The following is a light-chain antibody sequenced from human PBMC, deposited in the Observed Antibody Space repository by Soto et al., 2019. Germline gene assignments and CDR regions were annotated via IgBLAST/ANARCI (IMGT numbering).Light chain of an antibody. CDR2: EVS. CDR3: AAWDDSLSVLV. CDR1: SSDVGGYNY. J-gene: IGLJ1*01. Sequence: QSVLTQPASVSGSPGQSITISCTGTSSDVGGYNYVSWYQQHPGKAPKLMIYEVSNRPSGVSNRFSGSKSGNTASLTISGLQAEDEADYYCAAWDDSLSVLVFGTGTKVTVL. V-gene: IGLV2-14*01.